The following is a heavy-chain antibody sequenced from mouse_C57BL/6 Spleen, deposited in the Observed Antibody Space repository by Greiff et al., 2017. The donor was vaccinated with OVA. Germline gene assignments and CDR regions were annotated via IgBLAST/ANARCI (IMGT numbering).Heavy chain of an antibody. V-gene: IGHV2-6-1*01. D-gene: IGHD1-1*01. Sequence: VQRVESGPGLVAPSQSLSITCTVSGFSLTSYGVHWVRQPPGKGLEWLVVIWSDGSTTYNSALKSRLSISKDNSKSQVFLKMNSLQTDDTAMYYCARQYYYGSLYAMDYWGQGTSVTVSS. CDR3: ARQYYYGSLYAMDY. J-gene: IGHJ4*01. CDR2: IWSDGST. CDR1: GFSLTSYG.